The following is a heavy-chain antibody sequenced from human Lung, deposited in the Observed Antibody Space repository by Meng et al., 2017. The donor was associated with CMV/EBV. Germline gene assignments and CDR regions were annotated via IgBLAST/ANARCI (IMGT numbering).Heavy chain of an antibody. CDR1: GGSISSGGFY. V-gene: IGHV4-31*03. CDR3: ARTNYGDDNWFDP. Sequence: VGLPGSGPGLVKPSQTLSLTCTVSGGSISSGGFYWSWIRQHPGKGLELIGYIYYSGSTYYNPSLRSRVAISIDTSKSQFSLKLTSVTAADTAVYFCARTNYGDDNWFDPWGQGTLVTVSS. J-gene: IGHJ5*02. CDR2: IYYSGST. D-gene: IGHD4-17*01.